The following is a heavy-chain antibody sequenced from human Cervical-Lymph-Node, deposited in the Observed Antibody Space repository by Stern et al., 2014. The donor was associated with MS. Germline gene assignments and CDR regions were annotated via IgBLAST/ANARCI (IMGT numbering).Heavy chain of an antibody. V-gene: IGHV4-59*08. J-gene: IGHJ4*02. CDR3: ARHPHQYGGGWHYYLDY. CDR1: GGSIGKYY. Sequence: QVQLVESGPGLVKPSETLSLTCSVSGGSIGKYYWSWIRQSPGKGLEWIGYVDYIGSTNYNPSLQSRVTISVDRSSNRFSLNLNSVTAADTAVYYCARHPHQYGGGWHYYLDYWGQGALVTVSS. CDR2: VDYIGST. D-gene: IGHD6-19*01.